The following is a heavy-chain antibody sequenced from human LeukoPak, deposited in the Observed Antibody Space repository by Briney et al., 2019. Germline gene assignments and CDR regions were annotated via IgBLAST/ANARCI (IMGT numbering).Heavy chain of an antibody. J-gene: IGHJ4*02. CDR2: ISGSGGRT. V-gene: IGHV3-23*01. Sequence: GGSLRLSCAASGFTFSSYAMSWVRQAPGKGLEWVSSISGSGGRTYYADSVKGRFTISRDNSKNTLYLQMNSLRVEDTAVYYCAKDYNYDSSGYSFGYWGQGTLVTVSS. CDR1: GFTFSSYA. CDR3: AKDYNYDSSGYSFGY. D-gene: IGHD3-22*01.